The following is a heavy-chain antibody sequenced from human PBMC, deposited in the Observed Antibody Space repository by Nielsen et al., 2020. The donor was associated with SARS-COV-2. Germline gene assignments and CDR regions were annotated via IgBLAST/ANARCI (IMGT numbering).Heavy chain of an antibody. CDR3: AKDRVLLWFGELSDGMDV. Sequence: SLKISCAASGFTFDDYAMHWVRQAPGKGLEWVSGISWNSGSIGYADSVKGRFTISRDNAKNSLYLQMNSLRAEDTALYYCAKDRVLLWFGELSDGMDVWGQGTTVTVSS. CDR2: ISWNSGSI. CDR1: GFTFDDYA. J-gene: IGHJ6*02. D-gene: IGHD3-10*01. V-gene: IGHV3-9*01.